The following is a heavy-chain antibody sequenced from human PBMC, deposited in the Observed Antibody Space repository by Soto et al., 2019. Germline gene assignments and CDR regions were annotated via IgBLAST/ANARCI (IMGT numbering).Heavy chain of an antibody. CDR2: ISYDGSNK. CDR3: AGDLRPWGPRSYFFDF. D-gene: IGHD3-16*01. V-gene: IGHV3-30-3*01. J-gene: IGHJ4*02. Sequence: GGSLRLSCAASGFTFSSYAMHWVRQAPGKGLEWVAVISYDGSNKYYADSVKGRFTISRDNSKNTLYLQMNSLRAEDNAFYYCAGDLRPWGPRSYFFDFWGQGTLVTVSS. CDR1: GFTFSSYA.